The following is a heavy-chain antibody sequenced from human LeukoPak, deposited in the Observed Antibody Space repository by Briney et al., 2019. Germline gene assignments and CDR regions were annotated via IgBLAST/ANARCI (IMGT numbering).Heavy chain of an antibody. Sequence: ASVKVSCKASGYTFTSYGINWVRQAPGQGLEWMGWISAYNGKTNHAQNLQGRVTMTTDTSTSTAYMELRSLRSDDTAVYYCARERRYCSSSSCYWDAFDIWGQGTMVTVSS. CDR1: GYTFTSYG. CDR2: ISAYNGKT. J-gene: IGHJ3*02. D-gene: IGHD2-2*01. CDR3: ARERRYCSSSSCYWDAFDI. V-gene: IGHV1-18*01.